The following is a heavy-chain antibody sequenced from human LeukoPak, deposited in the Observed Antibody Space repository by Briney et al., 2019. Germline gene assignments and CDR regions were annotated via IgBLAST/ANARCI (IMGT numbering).Heavy chain of an antibody. CDR3: AKSPLLVGATTHFDY. CDR2: ISYDGSNK. J-gene: IGHJ4*02. D-gene: IGHD1-26*01. Sequence: PGRSLRLSCAASGFTFSSYGMHWVRQAPGKGLEWVAVISYDGSNKYYADSVEGRFTISRDNSKNTLYLQMNSLRAEDTAVYYCAKSPLLVGATTHFDYWGQGTLVTVSS. V-gene: IGHV3-30*18. CDR1: GFTFSSYG.